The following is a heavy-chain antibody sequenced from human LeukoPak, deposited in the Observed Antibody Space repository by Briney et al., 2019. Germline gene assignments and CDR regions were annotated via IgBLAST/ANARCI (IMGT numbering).Heavy chain of an antibody. V-gene: IGHV3-11*01. CDR2: ISSSGSTI. J-gene: IGHJ4*02. Sequence: GGSLRLSCAASGFTFSDYYMSWIRQAPGKGLEWVSYISSSGSTIYYADSVKGRFTISRDNAKNSLYLQMNSLSAEDTAVYYCARHDFWSGYYQYYFDYWGQGTLVTVSS. CDR3: ARHDFWSGYYQYYFDY. D-gene: IGHD3-3*01. CDR1: GFTFSDYY.